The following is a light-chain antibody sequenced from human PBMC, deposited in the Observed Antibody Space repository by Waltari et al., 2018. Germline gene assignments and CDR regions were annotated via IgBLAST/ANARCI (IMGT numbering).Light chain of an antibody. Sequence: EIQMTQSPSSVSASVGDRVTITCRASQAVSTWLAWYQQKPGNSPNLLIYHASSLQSGVPSRFSGSGSVTDFTLTISSLQPEDSATYYCQQGDSVPPTFGQGTKVEIK. J-gene: IGKJ1*01. CDR2: HAS. CDR1: QAVSTW. CDR3: QQGDSVPPT. V-gene: IGKV1-12*01.